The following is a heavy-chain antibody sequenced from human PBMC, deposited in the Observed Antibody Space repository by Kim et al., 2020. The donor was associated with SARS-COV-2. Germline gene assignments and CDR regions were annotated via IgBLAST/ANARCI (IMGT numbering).Heavy chain of an antibody. Sequence: SETLSLTCAVYGGSFSGYYWSWIRQPPGKGLEWIGEINHSGSTNYNPSLKSRVTISVDTSKNQFSLKLSSVTAADTAVYYCARGRSIAARIAPSDYWGQGTLVTVSS. CDR3: ARGRSIAARIAPSDY. CDR2: INHSGST. V-gene: IGHV4-34*01. J-gene: IGHJ4*02. CDR1: GGSFSGYY. D-gene: IGHD6-6*01.